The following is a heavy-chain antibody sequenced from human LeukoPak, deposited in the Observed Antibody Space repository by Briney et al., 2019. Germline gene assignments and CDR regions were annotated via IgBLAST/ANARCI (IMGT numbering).Heavy chain of an antibody. CDR1: GYTFTGYY. V-gene: IGHV1-2*02. CDR2: INPNSGGT. Sequence: ASVKVSFKTSGYTFTGYYIHWVRQAPGQGLEWMGWINPNSGGTKYAQKFQGRVTLTRDTSVTTAYMELRRLRSDDTAVYFCASLNCNNGVCYNFDYWGQGTLVTVSS. J-gene: IGHJ4*02. D-gene: IGHD2-8*01. CDR3: ASLNCNNGVCYNFDY.